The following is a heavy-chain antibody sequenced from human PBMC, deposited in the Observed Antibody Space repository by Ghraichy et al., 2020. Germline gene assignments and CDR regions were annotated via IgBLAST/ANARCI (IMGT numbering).Heavy chain of an antibody. D-gene: IGHD1-1*01. CDR1: GFTFTKYW. J-gene: IGHJ4*02. CDR2: IKEDGSAK. V-gene: IGHV3-7*01. Sequence: GGSLRLSCAASGFTFTKYWMTWVRQAPGKGLEWVAHIKEDGSAKYYVDSLKGRFTISRDNAKNSLYLQMNSLRAEDTAVYYCARDSTGSTYYFDYWGQGTLVTVSS. CDR3: ARDSTGSTYYFDY.